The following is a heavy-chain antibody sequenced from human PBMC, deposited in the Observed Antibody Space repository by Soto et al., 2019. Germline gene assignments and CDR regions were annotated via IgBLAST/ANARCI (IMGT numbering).Heavy chain of an antibody. CDR2: LTTSGGNT. V-gene: IGHV3-23*01. CDR1: GFTFSTYA. J-gene: IGHJ6*03. Sequence: EVQLLESGGGLVQPGGSLRLSCAASGFTFSTYAMSWVRQAPGKGLEWVSTLTTSGGNTYYADSVQGRFTISRDNSKNTLYLQMNSLRAEDTAVYYCAGRYCTNGVCYTNYYSYIDVWGKGTTVTVSS. CDR3: AGRYCTNGVCYTNYYSYIDV. D-gene: IGHD2-8*01.